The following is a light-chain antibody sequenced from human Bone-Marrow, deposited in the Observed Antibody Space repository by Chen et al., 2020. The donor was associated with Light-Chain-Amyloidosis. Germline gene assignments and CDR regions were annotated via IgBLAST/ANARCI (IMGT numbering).Light chain of an antibody. Sequence: SYELTQPPSVSVSPGQTARITCSGDDLPTKYAYWYQQKPGQAPLLGIHRDTERPTGISDRFSGSSSGTKATLTISGVQAEDEADYHCQSADSSVTYEVIFGGGTKLTVL. CDR3: QSADSSVTYEVI. CDR1: DLPTKY. V-gene: IGLV3-25*03. J-gene: IGLJ2*01. CDR2: RDT.